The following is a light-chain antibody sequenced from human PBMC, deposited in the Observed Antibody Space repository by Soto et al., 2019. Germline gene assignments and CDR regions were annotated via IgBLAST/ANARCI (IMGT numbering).Light chain of an antibody. CDR1: GSNIGSNA. CDR2: TNN. Sequence: QSVLTQPPSASGTPGQRITISCSGSGSNIGSNAVTWYHQLPRTAPKLLIYTNNQRPSGVPDRFSGSKSGTSASLAISGLQSGDEADYYCATWDDSLNGYVFGTRTKVTVL. J-gene: IGLJ1*01. V-gene: IGLV1-44*01. CDR3: ATWDDSLNGYV.